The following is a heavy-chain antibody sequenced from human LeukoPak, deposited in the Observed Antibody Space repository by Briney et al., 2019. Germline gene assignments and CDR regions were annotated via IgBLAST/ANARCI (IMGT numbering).Heavy chain of an antibody. CDR3: ARGRDYVWDTL. V-gene: IGHV4-34*01. J-gene: IGHJ4*02. D-gene: IGHD3-16*01. CDR2: INHSGST. Sequence: PSETLSLTCAVYGGSFSGYYWSWIRQPPGKGLEWIGEINHSGSTNYNPSLKSRVTISVDTSKNQFSLKLTSVTAADTAVYYCARGRDYVWDTLWGQGTLVTVSS. CDR1: GGSFSGYY.